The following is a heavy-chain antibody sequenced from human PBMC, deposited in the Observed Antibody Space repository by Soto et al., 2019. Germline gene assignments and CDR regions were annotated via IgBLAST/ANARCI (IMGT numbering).Heavy chain of an antibody. V-gene: IGHV3-53*01. Sequence: PGGSLRLSCAASGFTVSSNYMSWARQAPGKGLEWVSVIYSGGSTYYADSVKGRFTISRDNSKNTLYLQMNSLRAEDTAVYYCVKGAVAVFGGYWGQGTLVTVSS. CDR1: GFTVSSNY. J-gene: IGHJ4*02. CDR2: IYSGGST. CDR3: VKGAVAVFGGY. D-gene: IGHD6-19*01.